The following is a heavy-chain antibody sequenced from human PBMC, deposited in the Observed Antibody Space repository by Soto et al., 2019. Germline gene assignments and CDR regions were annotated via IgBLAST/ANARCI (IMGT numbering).Heavy chain of an antibody. J-gene: IGHJ4*02. D-gene: IGHD6-19*01. CDR2: IYYTGST. Sequence: QLQLQESGPGLVKPSETLSLTCTVSGGSISSTSYYWGWIRQPPGKGLEWIGSIYYTGSTYYNPSLRSRVTISGDMVKDQFSLKVSSWAGADTALDYCARTGYSSGWKEYYFGYWGQGTLVTGS. V-gene: IGHV4-39*01. CDR1: GGSISSTSYY. CDR3: ARTGYSSGWKEYYFGY.